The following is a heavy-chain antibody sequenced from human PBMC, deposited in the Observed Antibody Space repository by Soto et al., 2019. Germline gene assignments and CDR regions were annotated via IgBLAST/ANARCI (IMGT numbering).Heavy chain of an antibody. Sequence: GGSLRLSCAASGFTFGDYAMHWVRQVPGKGLEWVSVIYSGGSTYYADSVRGRFTISRDNSKNTLYLQMKSLRAEDTALYYCTIEADTSGSYYLRDFWGQGTRVTVSS. CDR2: IYSGGST. V-gene: IGHV3-53*01. CDR3: TIEADTSGSYYLRDF. J-gene: IGHJ4*02. CDR1: GFTFGDYA. D-gene: IGHD3-22*01.